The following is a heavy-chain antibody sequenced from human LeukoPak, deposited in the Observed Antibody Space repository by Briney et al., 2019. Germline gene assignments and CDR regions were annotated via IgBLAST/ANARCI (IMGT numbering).Heavy chain of an antibody. J-gene: IGHJ3*02. Sequence: SETLSLTCAVYGVSFSGYYWSWIRQPPGKGLEWIGEINHSGSTNYNPSLKSRVTLSLDTSKNQFSLNLTSVTAADTAVYYCAETGEISSIWGRGTMVTVSS. CDR2: INHSGST. CDR1: GVSFSGYY. CDR3: AETGEISSI. D-gene: IGHD1-14*01. V-gene: IGHV4-34*01.